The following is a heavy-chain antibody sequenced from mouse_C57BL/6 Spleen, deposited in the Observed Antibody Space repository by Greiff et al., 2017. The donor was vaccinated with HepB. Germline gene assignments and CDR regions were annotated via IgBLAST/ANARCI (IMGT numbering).Heavy chain of an antibody. Sequence: QLQESGPELVKPGASVKISCKASGYSFTDYNMNWVKQSNGKSLEWIGVINPNYGTTSYNQKFKGKATLTVDQSSSTAYMQLNSLTSEDPAVYYCARVTTVVATDWYFDVWGTGTTVTVSS. D-gene: IGHD1-1*01. CDR1: GYSFTDYN. CDR3: ARVTTVVATDWYFDV. CDR2: INPNYGTT. V-gene: IGHV1-39*01. J-gene: IGHJ1*03.